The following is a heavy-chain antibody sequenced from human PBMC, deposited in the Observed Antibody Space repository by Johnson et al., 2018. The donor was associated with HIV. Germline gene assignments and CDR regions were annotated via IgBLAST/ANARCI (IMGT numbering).Heavy chain of an antibody. V-gene: IGHV3-30-3*01. Sequence: VQLVESGGGVVQPGRSLRLSCAGSGFTFSSYAFHWVRQAPAKGLEWVAAISYDGTNKYYADSVKGRFTISRDNSKNTVYLQMNSLRADDTALYYCARPLDWKDLSDALDIWGQGTMVSVSS. J-gene: IGHJ3*02. CDR1: GFTFSSYA. CDR2: ISYDGTNK. D-gene: IGHD1-1*01. CDR3: ARPLDWKDLSDALDI.